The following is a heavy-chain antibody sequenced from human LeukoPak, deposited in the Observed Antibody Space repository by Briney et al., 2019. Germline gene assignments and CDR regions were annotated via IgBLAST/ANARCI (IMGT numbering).Heavy chain of an antibody. J-gene: IGHJ4*02. CDR1: GFTFSSYS. CDR2: ISSSYI. Sequence: GGSLRLSCAASGFTFSSYSMNWVRQAPGKGLEWVSSISSSYIYYADSVKGRFTISRDNAKNSLYLQMNSLRAEDTAVYYCARDPRRDDYWGQGTLVTVSS. V-gene: IGHV3-21*01. CDR3: ARDPRRDDY.